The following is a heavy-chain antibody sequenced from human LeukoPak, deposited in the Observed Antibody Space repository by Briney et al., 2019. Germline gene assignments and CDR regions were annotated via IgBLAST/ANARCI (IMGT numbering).Heavy chain of an antibody. Sequence: GGSLRLSCAASGFIFSSYAMSWVRQAPGRGLEWVSGISGSGGSTYYADSVKGRFIIYRDRSKNTVFLQMNSLRGEDTAVYYCAKDLSGSYPNDALDIWGQGTMVTVSS. CDR1: GFIFSSYA. J-gene: IGHJ3*02. V-gene: IGHV3-23*01. CDR2: ISGSGGST. CDR3: AKDLSGSYPNDALDI. D-gene: IGHD1-26*01.